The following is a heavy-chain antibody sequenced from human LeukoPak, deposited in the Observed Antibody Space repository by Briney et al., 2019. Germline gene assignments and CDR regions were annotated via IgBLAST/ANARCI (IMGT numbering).Heavy chain of an antibody. CDR3: ARDDSSPDY. D-gene: IGHD6-13*01. V-gene: IGHV4-39*07. Sequence: SETLPLTCTVSGGSISSSSYYWGWIRQPPGKGLEWIGSIYYSGSTYYNPSLKSRVTISVDTSKNQFSLKLSSVTAADTAVYYCARDDSSPDYWGQGTLVTVSS. J-gene: IGHJ4*02. CDR2: IYYSGST. CDR1: GGSISSSSYY.